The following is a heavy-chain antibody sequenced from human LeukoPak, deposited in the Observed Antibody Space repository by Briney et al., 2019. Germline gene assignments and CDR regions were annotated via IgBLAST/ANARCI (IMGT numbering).Heavy chain of an antibody. CDR1: GFTFSSYS. D-gene: IGHD3-16*02. J-gene: IGHJ5*02. Sequence: GGSLRLSCAASGFTFSSYSMNWVRQAPGKGLEWASSISSSSSYIYYADSVKGRFTISRDNAKNSLYLQMNSLRAEDTAVYYCARSRLSHNWFDPWGQGTLVTVSS. CDR2: ISSSSSYI. V-gene: IGHV3-21*01. CDR3: ARSRLSHNWFDP.